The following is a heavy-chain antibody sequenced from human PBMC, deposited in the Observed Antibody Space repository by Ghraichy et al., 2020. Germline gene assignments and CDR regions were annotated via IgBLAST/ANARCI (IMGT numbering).Heavy chain of an antibody. CDR2: VIPIVSVA. D-gene: IGHD2-2*01. V-gene: IGHV1-69*02. CDR1: GGSFSSYS. CDR3: AIFHPGGYCSSSNCVDY. Sequence: SVKVSCKPSGGSFSSYSFSWVRQAPGQGLEWMGRVIPIVSVANYDQKFQGRVTITADKATSTAYMELSSLRFEDTATYFCAIFHPGGYCSSSNCVDYWGRGTLVTVSS. J-gene: IGHJ4*02.